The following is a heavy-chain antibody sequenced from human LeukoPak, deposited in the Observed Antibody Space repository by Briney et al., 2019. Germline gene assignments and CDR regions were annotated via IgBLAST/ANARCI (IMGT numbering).Heavy chain of an antibody. Sequence: ASVKVSCKASGYTFTGYYMHWARQAPGQGLEWMGWINPNSGGTNYAQKFQDRVTMTRDTSISTAYMELSRLRSDDTAVYYCARTVETRDGYTLYNWFDPWGQGTLVTVSS. CDR3: ARTVETRDGYTLYNWFDP. CDR2: INPNSGGT. D-gene: IGHD5-24*01. V-gene: IGHV1-2*02. J-gene: IGHJ5*02. CDR1: GYTFTGYY.